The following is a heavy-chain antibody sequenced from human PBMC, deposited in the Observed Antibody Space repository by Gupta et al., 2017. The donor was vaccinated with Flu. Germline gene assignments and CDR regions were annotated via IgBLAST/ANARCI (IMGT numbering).Heavy chain of an antibody. Sequence: QVQLQQWGAGLLKPSETLSLTCAVYGGSFSGYYWSWIRQPPGKGLEWIGEINHSGSTNYNPSLKSRVTISLDTSKNQFSLKLSSVTAADTAVYYCARGADIVVVKNYGMDVWGQGTTVTVSS. D-gene: IGHD2-2*01. CDR3: ARGADIVVVKNYGMDV. CDR1: GGSFSGYY. J-gene: IGHJ6*02. CDR2: INHSGST. V-gene: IGHV4-34*01.